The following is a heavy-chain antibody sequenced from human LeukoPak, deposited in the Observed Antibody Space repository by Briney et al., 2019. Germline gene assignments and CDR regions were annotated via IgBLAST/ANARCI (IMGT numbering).Heavy chain of an antibody. CDR3: TRDNPSYDSRPMRALDI. CDR2: IIPIFGTA. Sequence: ASVKVSCKASGGTFSSYAISWVRQAPGQGLEWMGGIIPIFGTANYAQKFQGRVTMTSDTSTGTVYMELSSLRSADTAVYYCTRDNPSYDSRPMRALDIWGQGTMVTVSS. V-gene: IGHV1-69*06. CDR1: GGTFSSYA. J-gene: IGHJ3*02. D-gene: IGHD3-22*01.